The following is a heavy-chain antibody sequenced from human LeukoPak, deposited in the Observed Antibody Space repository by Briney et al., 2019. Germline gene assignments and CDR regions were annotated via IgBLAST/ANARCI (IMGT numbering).Heavy chain of an antibody. J-gene: IGHJ4*02. CDR3: AKDPPIPLDY. D-gene: IGHD2-21*01. V-gene: IGHV3-49*03. CDR1: GFTFGDYA. Sequence: GGSLRLSCTASGFTFGDYALSWFRQAPGKGLEWLSFIRSKDHGGTTEYAASVKGRFTISRDDSNSIAYLQMNSLITEDTAVYYCAKDPPIPLDYWGQGTLVTVSS. CDR2: IRSKDHGGTT.